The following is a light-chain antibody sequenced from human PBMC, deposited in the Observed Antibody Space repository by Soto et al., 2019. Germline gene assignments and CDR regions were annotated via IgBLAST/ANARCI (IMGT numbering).Light chain of an antibody. Sequence: QAVVTQPPSASGTPGQRVTISCSGSSSNIGSNYVYWYHQLPGTAPKVLMYRNDQRPSGVPDRFSGSKSGTSASLAISGLRSEDEADYYCAAWDDSLSGGVFGGGTKLTVL. J-gene: IGLJ2*01. CDR1: SSNIGSNY. CDR2: RND. CDR3: AAWDDSLSGGV. V-gene: IGLV1-47*01.